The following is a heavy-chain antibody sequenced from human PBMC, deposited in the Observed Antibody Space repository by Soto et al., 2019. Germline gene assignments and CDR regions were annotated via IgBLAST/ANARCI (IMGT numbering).Heavy chain of an antibody. Sequence: ASVKVSCKASGYTFTSYAMHWVRQAPGQRLEWMGWINAGNGNTKYSQKFQGRVTITRDTSASTAYMELSSLRSEDTSVYYCARDLYDFWSGFRTNWFDPWGQGTLVTVSS. D-gene: IGHD3-3*01. CDR1: GYTFTSYA. V-gene: IGHV1-3*01. J-gene: IGHJ5*02. CDR3: ARDLYDFWSGFRTNWFDP. CDR2: INAGNGNT.